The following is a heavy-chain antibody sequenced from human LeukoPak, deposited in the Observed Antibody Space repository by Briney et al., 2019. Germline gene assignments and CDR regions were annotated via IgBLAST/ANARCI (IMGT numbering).Heavy chain of an antibody. CDR2: IRQDGSDK. CDR1: GFTFSRYW. Sequence: GGFLRLSCTASGFTFSRYWMTRVRQGPGKGLEWVANIRQDGSDKYYVDSVKGRFTISRDNAKDSLFLQMNSLRAEDTAVYYCVRDSYTNTWHFQEEDYWGQGTLVTVSS. V-gene: IGHV3-7*01. D-gene: IGHD2-2*02. J-gene: IGHJ4*02. CDR3: VRDSYTNTWHFQEEDY.